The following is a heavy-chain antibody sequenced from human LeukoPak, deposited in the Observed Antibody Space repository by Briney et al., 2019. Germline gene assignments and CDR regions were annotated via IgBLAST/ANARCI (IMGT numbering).Heavy chain of an antibody. CDR2: ISSSGSTI. Sequence: QPGGSLRLSCAASGFTFSSYEMNWVRQAPGKGLEWVSYISSSGSTIYYADSVKGRFTISRDNAKNSLYLQMNSLRAEDTAVYYCATNDGYNYYFDYWGQGTLVTVSS. D-gene: IGHD5-24*01. V-gene: IGHV3-48*03. CDR1: GFTFSSYE. CDR3: ATNDGYNYYFDY. J-gene: IGHJ4*02.